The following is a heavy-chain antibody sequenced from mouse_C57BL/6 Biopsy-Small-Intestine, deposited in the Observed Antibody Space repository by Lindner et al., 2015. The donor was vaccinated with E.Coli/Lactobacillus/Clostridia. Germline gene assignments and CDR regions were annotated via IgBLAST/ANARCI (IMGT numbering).Heavy chain of an antibody. CDR1: GYTFINFG. V-gene: IGHV1S29*02. CDR2: MNPYSGDT. D-gene: IGHD2-1*01. Sequence: SVKVSCKASGYTFINFGIHWVRQATGQGLEWMGWMNPYSGDTGYAQKFQGRLTMTRNTSITTAYMELSSLTSEDTAVYYCARVTDILTLLPEARFKYWGQGSLVTVSS. J-gene: IGHJ4*01. CDR3: ARVTDILTLLPEARFKY.